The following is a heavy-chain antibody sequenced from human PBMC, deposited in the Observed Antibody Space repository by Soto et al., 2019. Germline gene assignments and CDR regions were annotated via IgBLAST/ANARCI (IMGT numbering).Heavy chain of an antibody. J-gene: IGHJ4*02. CDR3: ALGGGQLATVVTGY. Sequence: QVQLVESGGGVVQPGRSLRLSCAASGFTFSSYGMHWVRQAPGKGLEWVAVISYDGSNKYYADSVKGRFTISRDNSKNTLYLQMNSRRAEDTAVYYCALGGGQLATVVTGYWGQGTLVTVSS. CDR1: GFTFSSYG. V-gene: IGHV3-30*03. D-gene: IGHD4-17*01. CDR2: ISYDGSNK.